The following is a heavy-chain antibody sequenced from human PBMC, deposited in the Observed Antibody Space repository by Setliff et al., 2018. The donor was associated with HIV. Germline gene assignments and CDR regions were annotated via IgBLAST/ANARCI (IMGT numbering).Heavy chain of an antibody. CDR1: GGSISSYY. D-gene: IGHD4-17*01. J-gene: IGHJ4*02. CDR3: AIGGTTVSPFDY. V-gene: IGHV4-59*08. CDR2: IYYSGST. Sequence: SETLSLTCTVSGGSISSYYWSWIRQPPGKGLEWIGYIYYSGSTTYNPSLESRVTISIDTSKNQSSLKLSSVTAAATAVYYCAIGGTTVSPFDYWGQGTLVTVSS.